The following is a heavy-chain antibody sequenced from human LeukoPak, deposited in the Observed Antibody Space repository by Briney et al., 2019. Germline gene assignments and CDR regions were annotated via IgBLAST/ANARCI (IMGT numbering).Heavy chain of an antibody. CDR3: ARDFL. J-gene: IGHJ4*02. D-gene: IGHD2/OR15-2a*01. CDR2: IKQDGSEK. V-gene: IGHV3-7*05. Sequence: AGGSLRLSCAASGFTFSNSWMSWIRQAPGQGLEWVANIKQDGSEKYYVDSVKSRFTISRDNARNSLYLQMNSLRAEVTAVYYCARDFLWGERTLVTVSS. CDR1: GFTFSNSW.